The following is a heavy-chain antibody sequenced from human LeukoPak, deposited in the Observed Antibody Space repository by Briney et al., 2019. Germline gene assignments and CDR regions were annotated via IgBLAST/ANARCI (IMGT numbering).Heavy chain of an antibody. Sequence: ASVKVSCKASGYTFTGYYMHWVRQAPGQGLEWMGWISAYNGNTNYAQKLQGRVTMTTDTSTSTAYMELRSLRSDDTAVYYCARLGLGYCSSTSCYRGDYYYYYMDVWGKGTTVTISS. CDR1: GYTFTGYY. D-gene: IGHD2-2*02. CDR2: ISAYNGNT. J-gene: IGHJ6*03. V-gene: IGHV1-18*04. CDR3: ARLGLGYCSSTSCYRGDYYYYYMDV.